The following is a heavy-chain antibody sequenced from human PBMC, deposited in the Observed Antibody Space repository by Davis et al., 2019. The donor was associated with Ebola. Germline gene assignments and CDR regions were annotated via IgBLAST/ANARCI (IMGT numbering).Heavy chain of an antibody. V-gene: IGHV3-23*01. J-gene: IGHJ4*02. Sequence: GESLKISCAASGFTFSSYAMSWVRQAPGKGLEWVSAGGTSTYYADSVKGRFTISRDNSKNTLYLQMNSLRAEDTAVYYCARDGMRGGGDYWGQGTLVTVSS. CDR2: GGTST. CDR3: ARDGMRGGGDY. D-gene: IGHD2-8*01. CDR1: GFTFSSYA.